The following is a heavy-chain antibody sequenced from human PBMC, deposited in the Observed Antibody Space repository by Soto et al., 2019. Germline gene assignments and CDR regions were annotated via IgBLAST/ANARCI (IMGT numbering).Heavy chain of an antibody. V-gene: IGHV3-30*18. Sequence: QVQLVESGGGVVQPGRSLRLSCAASGFTFSSYGMHWVRQAPGKGLEWVAVISYDGSNKYYADSVKGRFTISRDNSKNTLYLQMNSQRAEDTAVYYCAKDRGPFFVVVVPAASDYWGQGTLVTVSS. CDR1: GFTFSSYG. CDR3: AKDRGPFFVVVVPAASDY. D-gene: IGHD2-2*01. J-gene: IGHJ4*02. CDR2: ISYDGSNK.